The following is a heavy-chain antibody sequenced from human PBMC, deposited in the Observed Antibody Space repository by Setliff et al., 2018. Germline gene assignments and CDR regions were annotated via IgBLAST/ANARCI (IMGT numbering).Heavy chain of an antibody. Sequence: ASVKVSCKASGYTFTGYYMHWVRQAPGQGLEWMGWINPNSGGTNYAQKFQGWVTMTRDTSISTAYMELSRLRSDDTAVYYCARRRYYYDSSGYRWGGFYFDYWVQGTRGTVS. CDR3: ARRRYYYDSSGYRWGGFYFDY. J-gene: IGHJ4*02. D-gene: IGHD3-22*01. CDR1: GYTFTGYY. CDR2: INPNSGGT. V-gene: IGHV1-2*04.